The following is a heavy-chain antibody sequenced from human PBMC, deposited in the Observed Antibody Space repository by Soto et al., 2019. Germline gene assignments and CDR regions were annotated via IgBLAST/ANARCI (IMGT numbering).Heavy chain of an antibody. CDR2: IYYSGST. V-gene: IGHV4-59*01. Sequence: PSETLSLTCTVSGGSISSYYWSWIRQPPGEGLEWIGSIYYSGSTNYNPSLKSRVTISIDTSKNHFSLKLSSVTAADTAVYFCARAYYGGYPYFDYRGQGTLVTVSS. CDR1: GGSISSYY. D-gene: IGHD4-17*01. J-gene: IGHJ4*02. CDR3: ARAYYGGYPYFDY.